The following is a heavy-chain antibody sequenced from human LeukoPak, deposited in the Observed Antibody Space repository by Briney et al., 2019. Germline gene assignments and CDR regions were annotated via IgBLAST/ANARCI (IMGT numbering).Heavy chain of an antibody. CDR3: ARDSGMKQQLDYFDY. D-gene: IGHD6-13*01. Sequence: GASVKVSCKASGYTFTSYYMHWVRQAPGQGLEWRGIINPSGGSTSYTQRFQGRVAMTRDTSTSTVYMELSSLRSEDTAVYYCARDSGMKQQLDYFDYWGQGTLVTVSS. J-gene: IGHJ4*02. V-gene: IGHV1-46*01. CDR1: GYTFTSYY. CDR2: INPSGGST.